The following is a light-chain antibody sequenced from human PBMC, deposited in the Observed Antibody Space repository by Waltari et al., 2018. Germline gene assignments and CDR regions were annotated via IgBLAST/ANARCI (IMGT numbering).Light chain of an antibody. J-gene: IGKJ3*01. CDR2: WAS. CDR3: QQYYRVPFT. CDR1: QSVINSADNKNK. Sequence: DIVMTQSPDSLTVSLGERATINCKSSQSVINSADNKNKLAWYQQKAGQPTKLLIYWASTRESGVPDRFSGSGSGTDFTLTISSLQAEDVAVYYCQQYYRVPFTFGPGTKVDIK. V-gene: IGKV4-1*01.